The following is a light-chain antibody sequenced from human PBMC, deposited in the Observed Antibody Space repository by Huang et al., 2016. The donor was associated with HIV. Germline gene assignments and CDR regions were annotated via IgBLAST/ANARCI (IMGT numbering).Light chain of an antibody. V-gene: IGKV3-15*01. Sequence: EIVMTQSPVTLSVSPGERAALSCRASQSVSINLAWYQQKPGQAPRHLIYGSFNRATGIPAIFNGSGSGTDFTLTISSLQSEDFAVYYCQQYNKWPRNTFGQGTKLEIK. CDR2: GSF. J-gene: IGKJ2*01. CDR3: QQYNKWPRNT. CDR1: QSVSIN.